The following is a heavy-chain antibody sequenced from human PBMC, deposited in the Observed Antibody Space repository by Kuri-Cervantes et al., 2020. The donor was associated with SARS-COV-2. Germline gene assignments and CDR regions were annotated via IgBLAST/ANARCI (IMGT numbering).Heavy chain of an antibody. Sequence: SETLSLTCSVSGGTINSNTNYWAWLRQTPGKGLEWIGSIYYLGNAYYNPSIQSRVTISLDSSNNQFSLRLSSVTAADTAIYFCAKYVPQLSHDFWSGTNWFDPWGQGTLVTVSS. CDR1: GGTINSNTNY. J-gene: IGHJ5*02. V-gene: IGHV4-39*01. D-gene: IGHD3-3*01. CDR2: IYYLGNA. CDR3: AKYVPQLSHDFWSGTNWFDP.